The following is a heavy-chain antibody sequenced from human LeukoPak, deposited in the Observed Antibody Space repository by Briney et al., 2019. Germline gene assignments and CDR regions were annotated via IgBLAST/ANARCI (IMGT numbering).Heavy chain of an antibody. CDR3: TTDWVTANDY. J-gene: IGHJ4*02. D-gene: IGHD4-23*01. V-gene: IGHV3-15*01. CDR1: GFTFSNAW. Sequence: PGGSLRLSCAASGFTFSNAWMSWVRQAPGKGLEWVGRVKSKTGGGTTDYAAPVKGRFTISRDDSKNTLYLQMSSLKTEDTAVYYCTTDWVTANDYWGQGTLVTVSS. CDR2: VKSKTGGGTT.